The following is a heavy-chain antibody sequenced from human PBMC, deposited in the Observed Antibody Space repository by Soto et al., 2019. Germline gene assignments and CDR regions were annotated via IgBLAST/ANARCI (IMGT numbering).Heavy chain of an antibody. CDR1: GCSLATSW. J-gene: IGHJ3*02. Sequence: XEGLKTPSRTPGCSLATSWPGRVRRVPGEGVEWVGIIYPGDSQTRYSPSFEGQVTMSGDRSTSTHYLQRSSVKASDTAMYYCARASNQFNWIPEAFDISGQG. CDR2: IYPGDSQT. D-gene: IGHD1-20*01. V-gene: IGHV5-51*02. CDR3: ARASNQFNWIPEAFDI.